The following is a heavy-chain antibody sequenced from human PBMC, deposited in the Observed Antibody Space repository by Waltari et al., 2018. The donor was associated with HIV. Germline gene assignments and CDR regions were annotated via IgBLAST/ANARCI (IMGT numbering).Heavy chain of an antibody. CDR2: ISWNSGSI. J-gene: IGHJ2*01. Sequence: EVQLVESGGGLVQPGRPLRLSCAASGFTFDDYAMHWVRQAPGKGLEWVSGISWNSGSIGYADSVKGRFTISRDNAKNSLYLQMNSLRAEDMALYYCAKGQTLYWYFDLWGRGTLVTVSS. CDR3: AKGQTLYWYFDL. CDR1: GFTFDDYA. V-gene: IGHV3-9*03.